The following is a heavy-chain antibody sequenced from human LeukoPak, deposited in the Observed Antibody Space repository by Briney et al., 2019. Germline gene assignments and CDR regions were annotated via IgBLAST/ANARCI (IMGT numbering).Heavy chain of an antibody. CDR1: GFTFSSYA. CDR3: AKDWYWEPGAGQSYYYYGMDV. J-gene: IGHJ6*04. CDR2: ISGSGGST. V-gene: IGHV3-23*01. Sequence: GGSLRLSCAASGFTFSSYAMSWVRQAPGKGLEWVSAISGSGGSTYYADSVKGRFTIPRDNSKNTLYLQMNSLRAEDTAVYYCAKDWYWEPGAGQSYYYYGMDVWGKGTTVTVSS. D-gene: IGHD1-14*01.